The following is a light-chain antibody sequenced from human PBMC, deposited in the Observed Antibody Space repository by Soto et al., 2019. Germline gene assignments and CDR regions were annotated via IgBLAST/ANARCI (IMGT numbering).Light chain of an antibody. Sequence: QSVLSQPPSASGTPGQRVTISCSGSSSNVGSNTVSWYQRLPGTAPNLLIYSDNQRPSGVPDRFSGSKSGTSASLAISGLQSEDEADYHCAAWDDSLNVVVFGGGTKLTVL. CDR3: AAWDDSLNVVV. J-gene: IGLJ2*01. CDR2: SDN. CDR1: SSNVGSNT. V-gene: IGLV1-44*01.